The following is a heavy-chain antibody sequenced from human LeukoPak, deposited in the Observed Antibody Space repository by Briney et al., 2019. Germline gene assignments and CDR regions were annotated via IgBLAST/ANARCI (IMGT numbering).Heavy chain of an antibody. CDR2: IYYSGST. Sequence: SETLSLTCTVSGGSISSSSYYWSWIRQPPGKGLEWIGYIYYSGSTNYNPSLKSRVTISVDTSKNQFSLKLSSVTAADTAVYYCARGSREVAAAGSPLRSYYYGMDVWGQGTTVTVSS. V-gene: IGHV4-61*01. J-gene: IGHJ6*02. CDR1: GGSISSSSYY. CDR3: ARGSREVAAAGSPLRSYYYGMDV. D-gene: IGHD6-13*01.